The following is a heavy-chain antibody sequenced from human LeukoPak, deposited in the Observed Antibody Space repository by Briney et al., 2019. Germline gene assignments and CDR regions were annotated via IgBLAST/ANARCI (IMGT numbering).Heavy chain of an antibody. J-gene: IGHJ4*02. V-gene: IGHV3-30*02. D-gene: IGHD2-2*02. CDR1: GFTFSSYG. Sequence: GGSLRLSCAASGFTFSSYGMHWVRQAPGKGLEWVAFIRYDGSNKYYADSVKGRFTISRDNSKNTLYLQLNSLRAEDTAVYYCAKEIPPYCSSTSCYKGFDYWGQGTLVTVSS. CDR2: IRYDGSNK. CDR3: AKEIPPYCSSTSCYKGFDY.